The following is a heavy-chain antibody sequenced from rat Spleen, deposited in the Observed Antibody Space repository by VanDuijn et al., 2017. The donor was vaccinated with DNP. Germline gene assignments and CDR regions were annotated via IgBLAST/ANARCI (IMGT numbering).Heavy chain of an antibody. J-gene: IGHJ2*01. V-gene: IGHV5-7*01. Sequence: EVQLVESGGGLVQPGRSLKLSCIASGFTFSDHNMAWVRQAPKKGLEWIATISYDDSSTYYRDSVKGRFTISRDNAKNTLYLQMDSLRFEDTATYYCASRPPPTRGPFDYWGQGVMVTVSS. D-gene: IGHD1-4*01. CDR3: ASRPPPTRGPFDY. CDR2: ISYDDSST. CDR1: GFTFSDHN.